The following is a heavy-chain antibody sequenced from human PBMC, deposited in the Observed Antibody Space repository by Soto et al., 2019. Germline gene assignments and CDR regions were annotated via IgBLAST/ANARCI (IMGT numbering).Heavy chain of an antibody. D-gene: IGHD3-16*02. CDR1: GGSISSGDYY. CDR2: IYYSGST. CDR3: AIALRLGELSSHDAFDI. Sequence: SETLSLTCTVSGGSISSGDYYWSWIRQPPGKGLEWIGYIYYSGSTYYNLSLKSRVTISVDTSKNQFSLKLSSVTAADTAVYYCAIALRLGELSSHDAFDIWGQGTMVTVSS. V-gene: IGHV4-30-4*01. J-gene: IGHJ3*02.